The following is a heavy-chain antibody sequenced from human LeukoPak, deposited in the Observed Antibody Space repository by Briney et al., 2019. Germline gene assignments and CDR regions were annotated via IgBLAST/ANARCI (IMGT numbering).Heavy chain of an antibody. CDR2: ISGSGANT. CDR1: GFTFSSYA. V-gene: IGHV3-23*01. Sequence: PGGSLRLSCAASGFTFSSYAMSWVRQAPGKGLEWVSAISGSGANTYYADSAKGRFTISRDNSKNTLYLQMNSLRAQHTAVYYCAKVGGVSYYYYYGMDVWGQGTTVTVSS. CDR3: AKVGGVSYYYYYGMDV. J-gene: IGHJ6*02.